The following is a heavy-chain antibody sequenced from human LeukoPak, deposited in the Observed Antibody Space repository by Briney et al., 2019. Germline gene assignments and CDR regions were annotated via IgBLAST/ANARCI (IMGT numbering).Heavy chain of an antibody. CDR2: INHSGST. CDR1: GGSFSGYY. Sequence: SETLSLTCAVYGGSFSGYYWSWIRQPPGKGLEWIGEINHSGSTNYNPSLESPVSISVDWSKNQFSMKVSSVTAADTAVYYCARGSDTAAGLYWGQGTLVTVSS. V-gene: IGHV4-34*01. J-gene: IGHJ4*02. CDR3: ARGSDTAAGLY. D-gene: IGHD6-13*01.